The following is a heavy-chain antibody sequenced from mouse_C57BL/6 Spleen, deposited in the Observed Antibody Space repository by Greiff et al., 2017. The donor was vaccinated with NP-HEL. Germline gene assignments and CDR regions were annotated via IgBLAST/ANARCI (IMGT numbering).Heavy chain of an antibody. J-gene: IGHJ4*01. D-gene: IGHD1-1*01. V-gene: IGHV1-55*01. Sequence: QVQLQQPGAELVKPGASVKMSCKASGYTFTSYWITWVKQRPGQGLEWIGDIYPGSGSTNYNEKFKSKATLTVDTSSSTAYMQLSSLTSEDSAVYYCARSTSYYDGSSPGDAMDYWGQGTSVTVSS. CDR2: IYPGSGST. CDR1: GYTFTSYW. CDR3: ARSTSYYDGSSPGDAMDY.